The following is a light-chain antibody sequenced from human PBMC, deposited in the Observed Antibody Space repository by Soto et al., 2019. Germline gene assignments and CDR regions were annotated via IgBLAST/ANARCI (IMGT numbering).Light chain of an antibody. Sequence: EIVLTQSPATLSLSPGERATLSCRASQSVSSYLAWYQQKPGQAPRLLIYDASNRATGIPARFSGSGSGTDFTLTISSQEPEDFAVYYCQQRSNWPPSWTFGQGTKVAIK. CDR3: QQRSNWPPSWT. J-gene: IGKJ1*01. V-gene: IGKV3-11*01. CDR1: QSVSSY. CDR2: DAS.